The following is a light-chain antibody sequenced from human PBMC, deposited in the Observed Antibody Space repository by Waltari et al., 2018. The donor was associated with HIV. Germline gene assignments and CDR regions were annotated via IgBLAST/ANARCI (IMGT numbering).Light chain of an antibody. Sequence: QSVLTHPPSVSGTPGQRVSISCPGSRSTIGTNVVNWYQHLPGKAPKLRIYSNNQRPSGVPDRFSGSTSGTSASLAIRGLQFDDEADYYCAAWDDILNGHVIFGGGTKVTVL. J-gene: IGLJ2*01. V-gene: IGLV1-44*01. CDR3: AAWDDILNGHVI. CDR1: RSTIGTNV. CDR2: SNN.